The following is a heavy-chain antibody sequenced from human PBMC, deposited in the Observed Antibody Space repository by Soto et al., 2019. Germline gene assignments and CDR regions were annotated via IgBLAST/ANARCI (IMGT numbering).Heavy chain of an antibody. D-gene: IGHD1-26*01. Sequence: GGSLRLSSAVCGFTFSSYAMTWVRQAPGQGLECGAIHYTGTDTVYAHAVKGRFTTYIDRNMSKFSLQMNSLRAEDTAVNFCARSRYTATHSGRFLDYWGQGSLVTVSS. CDR3: ARSRYTATHSGRFLDY. CDR1: GFTFSSYA. V-gene: IGHV3-53*01. CDR2: HYTGTDT. J-gene: IGHJ4*02.